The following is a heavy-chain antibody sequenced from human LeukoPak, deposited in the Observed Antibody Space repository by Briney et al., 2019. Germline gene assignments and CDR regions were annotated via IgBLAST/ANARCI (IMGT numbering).Heavy chain of an antibody. V-gene: IGHV3-11*04. D-gene: IGHD3-10*01. CDR3: ARVLGGSGSYSYFDY. Sequence: PGGSLRLSCAASGFTFSDYYMSWIRQAPGKGLEWVSYITSSGTTMFYADSVEGRFTISRDNAKNLLYLQMSSLRAEDTAVYYCARVLGGSGSYSYFDYWGQGTLVTVSS. CDR1: GFTFSDYY. J-gene: IGHJ4*02. CDR2: ITSSGTTM.